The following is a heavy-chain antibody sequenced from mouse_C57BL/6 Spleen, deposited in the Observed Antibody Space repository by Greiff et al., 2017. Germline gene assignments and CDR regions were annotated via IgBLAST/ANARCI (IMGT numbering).Heavy chain of an antibody. V-gene: IGHV3-6*01. CDR3: ARGGGPPFDY. CDR2: ISYDGSN. J-gene: IGHJ2*01. Sequence: ESGPGLVKPSQSLSLTCSVTGYSITSGYYWNWIRQFPGNKLEWMGYISYDGSNNYNPSLKNRISITRDTSKNQVFLKLNSVTTEDTATYYCARGGGPPFDYWGQGTTLTVSS. CDR1: GYSITSGYY.